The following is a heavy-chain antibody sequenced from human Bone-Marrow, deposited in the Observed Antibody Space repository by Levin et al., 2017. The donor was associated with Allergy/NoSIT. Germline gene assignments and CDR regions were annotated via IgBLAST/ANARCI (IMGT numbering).Heavy chain of an antibody. D-gene: IGHD2-15*01. CDR3: ARVDCSGGSCFSGALDY. V-gene: IGHV2-26*01. CDR1: GFSLSDARMG. J-gene: IGHJ4*02. CDR2: IFSDYEK. Sequence: SGPTLVKPTETLTLTCTVSGFSLSDARMGVSWIRRPPGKALEWLAHIFSDYEKSYSTSLKSRLTISKDTSKSQVVLTMTTMDPVDTATYYCARVDCSGGSCFSGALDYWGQGTLVTVSS.